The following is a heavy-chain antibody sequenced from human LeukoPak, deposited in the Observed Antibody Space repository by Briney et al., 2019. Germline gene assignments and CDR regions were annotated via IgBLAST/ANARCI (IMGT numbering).Heavy chain of an antibody. CDR2: ISSSSSYI. J-gene: IGHJ4*02. CDR3: ARGAWYCSSTSCYFDY. V-gene: IGHV3-21*01. D-gene: IGHD2-2*01. CDR1: GFTFSSYS. Sequence: GGSLRLSCAASGFTFSSYSMNWVPQAPGKGLEWVSSISSSSSYIYYADSVKGRFTISRDNAKNSLYLQMNSLRAEDTAVYYCARGAWYCSSTSCYFDYWGQGTLVTVSS.